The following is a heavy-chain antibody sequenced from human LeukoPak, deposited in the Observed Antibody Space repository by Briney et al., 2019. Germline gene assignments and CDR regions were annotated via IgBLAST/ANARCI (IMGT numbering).Heavy chain of an antibody. CDR2: IYYSGST. D-gene: IGHD5-18*01. CDR1: GGSISSSSYY. CDR3: AGVLGYSYGFDY. V-gene: IGHV4-39*07. J-gene: IGHJ4*02. Sequence: SETLSLTCTVSGGSISSSSYYWGWIRQPPGKGLEWIGSIYYSGSTHYNPSLKSRVTISVDTSKNQFSLKLSSVTAADTAVYYCAGVLGYSYGFDYWGQGTLVTVSS.